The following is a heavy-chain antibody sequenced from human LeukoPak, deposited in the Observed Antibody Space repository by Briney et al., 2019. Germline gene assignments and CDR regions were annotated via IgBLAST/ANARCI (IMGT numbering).Heavy chain of an antibody. Sequence: GASVKVSCKASGYTFTAYDINWVRQATGQGLEWMGWMSPNSGHTGYAQKFQGRVTFTTSTSISTAYMELNSLRPEDTAVYCCARTPPKGDIDSWGPGTLVTVSS. CDR3: ARTPPKGDIDS. CDR1: GYTFTAYD. J-gene: IGHJ4*02. V-gene: IGHV1-8*01. CDR2: MSPNSGHT. D-gene: IGHD2-21*02.